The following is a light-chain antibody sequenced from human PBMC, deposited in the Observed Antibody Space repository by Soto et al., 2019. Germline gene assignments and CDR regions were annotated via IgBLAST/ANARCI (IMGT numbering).Light chain of an antibody. CDR3: QQYSNYSPLT. V-gene: IGKV1-5*01. Sequence: DIQMTQSPSTLSASVGDRVSITCRASQSISSWLAWYQQKPGKAPKLLNYDPHSLESGSPSRLSGRRSGTEFTLTIAGVQPEDFATYYCQQYSNYSPLTFGGGTKVDI. CDR2: DPH. J-gene: IGKJ4*01. CDR1: QSISSW.